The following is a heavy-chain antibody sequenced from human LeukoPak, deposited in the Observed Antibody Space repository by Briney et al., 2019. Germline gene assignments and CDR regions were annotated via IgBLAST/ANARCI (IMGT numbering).Heavy chain of an antibody. CDR2: IDKKDKGYATAT. J-gene: IGHJ5*02. CDR3: TRDSGTYNWFDP. D-gene: IGHD1-26*01. CDR1: GFTFSGFA. V-gene: IGHV3-73*01. Sequence: GGSLRLSRGASGFTFSGFAIHWLRQSSGKGLEWVGQIDKKDKGYATATAYAASVKGRFTISTDDSINTAYLQMKSLKTEDTALYSCTRDSGTYNWFDPWGQGTLVTVSS.